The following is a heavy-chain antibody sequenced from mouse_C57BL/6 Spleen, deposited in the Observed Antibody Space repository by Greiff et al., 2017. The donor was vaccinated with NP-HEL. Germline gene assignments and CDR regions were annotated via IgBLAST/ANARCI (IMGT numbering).Heavy chain of an antibody. CDR3: ARSEDDPWFAY. J-gene: IGHJ3*01. Sequence: VQLQQPGAELVKPGASVKLSCKASGYTFTSYWMHWVKQRPGQGLEWIGMIHPNSGSTNYNEKFKSKATLTVDKSSSTAYMQLSSLTSEDSAVYYCARSEDDPWFAYWGQGTLVTVSA. V-gene: IGHV1-64*01. CDR1: GYTFTSYW. D-gene: IGHD2-12*01. CDR2: IHPNSGST.